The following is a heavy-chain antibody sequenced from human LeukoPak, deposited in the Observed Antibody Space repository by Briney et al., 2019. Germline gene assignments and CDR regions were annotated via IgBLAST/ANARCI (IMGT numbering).Heavy chain of an antibody. J-gene: IGHJ4*02. CDR3: ARGHNSSSWYYFDY. Sequence: YPGGSLRLSCAASGFTFSSYWMSWVRQAPGKGLEWVANIKQDGSEKYYVDSVKGRLTISRDNAKNSLYLQMNSLRAEDTAVYYCARGHNSSSWYYFDYWGRGTLVTVSS. V-gene: IGHV3-7*01. CDR2: IKQDGSEK. CDR1: GFTFSSYW. D-gene: IGHD6-13*01.